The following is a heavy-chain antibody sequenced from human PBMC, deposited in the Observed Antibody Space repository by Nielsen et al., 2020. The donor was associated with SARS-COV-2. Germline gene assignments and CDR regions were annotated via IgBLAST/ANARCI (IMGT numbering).Heavy chain of an antibody. J-gene: IGHJ6*02. D-gene: IGHD2-2*01. Sequence: LSLTCAASGFTVSSNYMSWVRQAPGKGLEWVSVIYSGGSTYYADSVKGRFTISRDNSKNTLYLQMNSLRAEDTAVYYCAKDKYQLLNYGMDVWGQGTTVTVSS. CDR1: GFTVSSNY. V-gene: IGHV3-66*01. CDR2: IYSGGST. CDR3: AKDKYQLLNYGMDV.